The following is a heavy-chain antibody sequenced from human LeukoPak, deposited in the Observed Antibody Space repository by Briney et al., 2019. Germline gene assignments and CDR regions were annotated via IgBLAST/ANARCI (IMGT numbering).Heavy chain of an antibody. J-gene: IGHJ3*02. V-gene: IGHV4-4*07. D-gene: IGHD1-7*01. CDR3: ARLITGTTTAFDI. Sequence: SETLSLTCSVSGGSISGYYWTWIRQPAGKGLEWIGRVYTSGSTHYNPSLKTRLTISVDTSKNQFSLKLSSVTAADTAVYYCARLITGTTTAFDIWGQGTMVTVSS. CDR2: VYTSGST. CDR1: GGSISGYY.